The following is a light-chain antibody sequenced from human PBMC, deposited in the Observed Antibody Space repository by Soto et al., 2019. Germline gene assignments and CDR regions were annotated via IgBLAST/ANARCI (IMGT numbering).Light chain of an antibody. Sequence: DIQMTQSPSTLSASVGDRVAITCRASQSITNRLAWYQLKPGKAPKVLIYDALNLESGVPSRFSGSGYGTEFTLTIRSLQPDDFATYYCQQLNSFPLTFGGGTKVDIK. J-gene: IGKJ4*01. V-gene: IGKV1-5*01. CDR2: DAL. CDR1: QSITNR. CDR3: QQLNSFPLT.